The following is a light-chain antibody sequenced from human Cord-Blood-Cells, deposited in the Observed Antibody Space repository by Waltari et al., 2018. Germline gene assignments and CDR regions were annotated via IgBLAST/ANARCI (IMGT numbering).Light chain of an antibody. J-gene: IGKJ2*01. CDR2: GAS. CDR3: QQYGSSPYT. Sequence: EIVLTQSPGTLSLSPGERATLYCRASQSVSSSYLAWYQQKPGQAPRLLVYGASSRATGIPDRFSGSGSGTDFTRTISRLEPEDFAVYYCQQYGSSPYTVGQGTKLEIK. V-gene: IGKV3-20*01. CDR1: QSVSSSY.